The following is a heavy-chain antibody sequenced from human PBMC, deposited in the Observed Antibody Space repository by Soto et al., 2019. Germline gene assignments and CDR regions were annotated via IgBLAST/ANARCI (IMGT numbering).Heavy chain of an antibody. Sequence: QVQLVQSGGEVKKPGASVKVYCKASGYTFTSYGISWVRQAPGQGLEWMARISAYNGNTNDAQKPQGRVTMTTDTSTSTAYMELRRLRSDDTAVYYCARVVGDLGHWFDPWGQGTLVTVSS. J-gene: IGHJ5*02. CDR3: ARVVGDLGHWFDP. CDR1: GYTFTSYG. V-gene: IGHV1-18*01. CDR2: ISAYNGNT. D-gene: IGHD1-26*01.